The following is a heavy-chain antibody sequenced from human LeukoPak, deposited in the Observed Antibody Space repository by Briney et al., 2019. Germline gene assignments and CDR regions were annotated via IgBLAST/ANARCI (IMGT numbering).Heavy chain of an antibody. D-gene: IGHD6-25*01. V-gene: IGHV3-48*04. CDR3: AKDKGYRIAAHAFDI. CDR1: GFTFSSNS. Sequence: GGSLRLSCAASGFTFSSNSMNWVRQAPGKGLEWVSYISSTGGTIYYADSMKGRFTISRDNAKNSLYLQMNSLRAEDMALYYCAKDKGYRIAAHAFDIWGQGTMVTVSS. CDR2: ISSTGGTI. J-gene: IGHJ3*02.